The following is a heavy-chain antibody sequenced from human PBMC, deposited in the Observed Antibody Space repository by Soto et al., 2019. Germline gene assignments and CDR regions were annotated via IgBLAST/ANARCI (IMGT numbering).Heavy chain of an antibody. V-gene: IGHV1-18*01. CDR1: GYTFNRYA. J-gene: IGHJ4*02. CDR3: ASLYYCDSSGYYYVEDF. Sequence: QVQLVQSGAEVKKPGASVKVSCKASGYTFNRYAISWVRQAPGQGLEWMGWISAYNGNTNYAQKLQGRGTMTTDTSTSTAYMEMRSLRSDDTAVYYCASLYYCDSSGYYYVEDFWGQGTLVTVSS. CDR2: ISAYNGNT. D-gene: IGHD3-22*01.